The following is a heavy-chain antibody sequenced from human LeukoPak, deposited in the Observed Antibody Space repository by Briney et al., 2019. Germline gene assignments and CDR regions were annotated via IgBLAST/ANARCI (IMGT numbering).Heavy chain of an antibody. Sequence: GGSLRLSCAASGFMFSSNWMSWVRLAPGKGLEWVANIKEDGTETYYVDSVKGRFTISRGNAKNSLYLQMNSLRVEDTAVYYCAKEGRSLQTYWGQGTLVTVSS. CDR3: AKEGRSLQTY. J-gene: IGHJ4*02. CDR1: GFMFSSNW. D-gene: IGHD5-24*01. CDR2: IKEDGTET. V-gene: IGHV3-7*03.